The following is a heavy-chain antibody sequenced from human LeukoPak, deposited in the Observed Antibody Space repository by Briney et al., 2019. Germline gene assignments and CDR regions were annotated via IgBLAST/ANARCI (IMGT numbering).Heavy chain of an antibody. V-gene: IGHV4-39*01. CDR3: ARHGRMRTNNPSY. Sequence: PSETLSLTCTVSGGSISNSSYYWGWIRQPPGKGLEWIGSMYYSGSTYYNPSLKSRATISVGTSKNQFSLKLSSVTAADTAVYYWARHGRMRTNNPSYWGQGTLVTVS. CDR2: MYYSGST. J-gene: IGHJ4*02. CDR1: GGSISNSSYY. D-gene: IGHD1/OR15-1a*01.